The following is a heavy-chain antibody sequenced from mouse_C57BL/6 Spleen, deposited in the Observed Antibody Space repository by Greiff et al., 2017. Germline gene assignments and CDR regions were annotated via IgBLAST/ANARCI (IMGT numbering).Heavy chain of an antibody. V-gene: IGHV5-6*01. CDR3: ARHYDGYSWFAY. CDR1: GFTFSSYG. D-gene: IGHD2-3*01. J-gene: IGHJ3*01. CDR2: ISSGGSYT. Sequence: EVKVVESGGDLVKPGGSLKLSCAASGFTFSSYGLSWVRQTPDKRLAWVATISSGGSYTYYPDSVKGRFTISRDNAKNTLYLQMSSLKSEDTAMYYCARHYDGYSWFAYWGQGTLVTVSA.